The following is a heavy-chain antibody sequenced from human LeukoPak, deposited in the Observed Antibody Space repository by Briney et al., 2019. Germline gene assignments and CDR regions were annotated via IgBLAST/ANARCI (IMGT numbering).Heavy chain of an antibody. D-gene: IGHD3-10*01. Sequence: PGGSLRLSCGASGFTFSNYGMHWVRQAPGKGLEWVAFIPYDGSNKYYADSVKGRFTISRDNSKNSLYLQMNSLRTEDTALYYCAKDLGSGSHPSFDYWGQGTLVTVSS. J-gene: IGHJ4*02. CDR1: GFTFSNYG. V-gene: IGHV3-30*02. CDR2: IPYDGSNK. CDR3: AKDLGSGSHPSFDY.